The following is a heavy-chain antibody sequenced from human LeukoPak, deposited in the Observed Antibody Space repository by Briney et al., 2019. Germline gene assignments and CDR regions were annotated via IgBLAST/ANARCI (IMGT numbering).Heavy chain of an antibody. CDR3: ARNMVRGVIISAPVY. J-gene: IGHJ4*02. V-gene: IGHV4-34*01. D-gene: IGHD3-10*01. CDR2: INHSGST. Sequence: SETLSLTCAVYGGSFSGYYWSWIRQPPGKGLEWIGEINHSGSTNYNPSLKSRVTISVDTSKNQFSLKLSSVTAAGTAVYYCARNMVRGVIISAPVYWGQGTLVTVSS. CDR1: GGSFSGYY.